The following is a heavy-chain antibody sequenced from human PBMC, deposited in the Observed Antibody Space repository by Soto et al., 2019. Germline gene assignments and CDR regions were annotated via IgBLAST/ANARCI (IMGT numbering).Heavy chain of an antibody. J-gene: IGHJ3*02. V-gene: IGHV5-51*01. CDR1: GYSFTNYW. CDR2: IYPCDSDT. CDR3: ARLMGMATTTDAFDI. D-gene: IGHD5-12*01. Sequence: GESPEISCTGPGYSFTNYWIGWVRQIPGKGLEWMGIIYPCDSDTRYSPSFQGQVTISADKSISTAYLQWSSLKASDPAMYYCARLMGMATTTDAFDIWGQGTMVTVSS.